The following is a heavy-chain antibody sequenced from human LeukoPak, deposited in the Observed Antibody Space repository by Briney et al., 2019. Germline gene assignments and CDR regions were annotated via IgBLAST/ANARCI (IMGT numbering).Heavy chain of an antibody. D-gene: IGHD2-15*01. CDR3: AVLVRYYYYGMDV. V-gene: IGHV3-74*01. Sequence: GGSLRLSCVGSGLSVRDFEMNWVRQAPGKGLVWVSRINSDGSSTSYADSVKGRFTISRDNAKNTLYLQMNSLRAEDTAVYYCAVLVRYYYYGMDVWGQGTTVTVSS. CDR2: INSDGSST. J-gene: IGHJ6*02. CDR1: GLSVRDFE.